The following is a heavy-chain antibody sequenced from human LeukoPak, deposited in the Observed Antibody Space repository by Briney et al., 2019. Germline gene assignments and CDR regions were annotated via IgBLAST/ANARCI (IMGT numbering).Heavy chain of an antibody. Sequence: SETPSLTCTVSGGSISSYYWSWIRQPPGKGLEWIGYIYYSGSTNYNPSLKSRVTISVDTSKNQFSLKLSSVTAADTAVYYCARDGHGDDGFDYWGQGTLVTVSS. CDR3: ARDGHGDDGFDY. J-gene: IGHJ4*02. D-gene: IGHD4-17*01. CDR1: GGSISSYY. V-gene: IGHV4-59*01. CDR2: IYYSGST.